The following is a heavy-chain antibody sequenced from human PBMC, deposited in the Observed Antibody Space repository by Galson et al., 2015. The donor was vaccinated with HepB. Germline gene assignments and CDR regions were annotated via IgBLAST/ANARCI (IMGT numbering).Heavy chain of an antibody. CDR1: GYTFTDYY. D-gene: IGHD1-7*01. V-gene: IGHV1-2*02. CDR2: FNPKSGVT. J-gene: IGHJ6*02. Sequence: SVKVSCKASGYTFTDYYIHWVRQAPGQGLEWMGGFNPKSGVTSYAQRFQGRVTMTRDTSISTVYMELSRLGSDDAAVYYCARDRIDGTTQGMNVWGQGTTVSVSS. CDR3: ARDRIDGTTQGMNV.